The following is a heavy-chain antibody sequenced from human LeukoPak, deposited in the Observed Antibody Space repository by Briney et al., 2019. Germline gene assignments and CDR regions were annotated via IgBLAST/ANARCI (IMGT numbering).Heavy chain of an antibody. J-gene: IGHJ4*02. CDR2: IYYIGTT. D-gene: IGHD6-13*01. CDR3: ARDRGSSWYDY. V-gene: IGHV4-59*01. CDR1: GASISSYY. Sequence: PSETLSLTCTVSGASISSYYWTWIRQPPGKGLEWIGYIYYIGTTNYNPSLKSRVTISVDTSKNQFSLKLSSVIATDTAVYYCARDRGSSWYDYWGQRTLVTVSS.